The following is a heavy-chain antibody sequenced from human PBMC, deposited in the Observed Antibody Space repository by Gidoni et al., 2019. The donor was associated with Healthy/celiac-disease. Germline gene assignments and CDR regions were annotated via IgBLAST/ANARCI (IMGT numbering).Heavy chain of an antibody. D-gene: IGHD6-19*01. V-gene: IGHV4-39*01. CDR1: GGSISSSSYY. CDR2: IYYSGST. CDR3: ARRGRQWLVDY. Sequence: PGLVKPSETLSLTCTVSGGSISSSSYYWGWIRQPPGKGLEWIGSIYYSGSTYYNPSLKSRVTISVDTSKNQFSLKLSSVTAADTAVYYCARRGRQWLVDYWGQGTLVTVSS. J-gene: IGHJ4*02.